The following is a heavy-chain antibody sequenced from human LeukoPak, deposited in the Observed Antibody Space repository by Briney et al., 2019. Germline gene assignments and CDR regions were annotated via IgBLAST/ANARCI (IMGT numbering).Heavy chain of an antibody. Sequence: GGSLRLSCAASGFRFSDYSMNWVRQAPGKGLEWISYIGISSGNTNYADSVKGRFTISGDKAKNSLYLQMNSLRVEDTAVYYCARDYKYAFDNWGQGTWSPSPQ. D-gene: IGHD5-24*01. CDR1: GFRFSDYS. CDR2: IGISSGNT. CDR3: ARDYKYAFDN. J-gene: IGHJ4*02. V-gene: IGHV3-48*01.